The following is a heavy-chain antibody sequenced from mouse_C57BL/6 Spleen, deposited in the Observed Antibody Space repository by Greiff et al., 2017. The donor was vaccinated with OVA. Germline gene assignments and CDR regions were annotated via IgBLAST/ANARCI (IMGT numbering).Heavy chain of an antibody. CDR3: ARSGGNQCAY. J-gene: IGHJ3*01. Sequence: QVQLKQPGAELVRPGSSVKLSCKASGYTFTSYWMHWVKQRPIQGLEWIGNIDPSDSETHYNQKFKDKATLTVDKSSSTAYMQLSSLTSEDSAVYYCARSGGNQCAYWGQGTLVTVSA. D-gene: IGHD2-1*01. V-gene: IGHV1-52*01. CDR1: GYTFTSYW. CDR2: IDPSDSET.